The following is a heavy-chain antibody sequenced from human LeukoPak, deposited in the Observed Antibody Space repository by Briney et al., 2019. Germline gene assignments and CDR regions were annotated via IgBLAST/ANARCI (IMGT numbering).Heavy chain of an antibody. CDR2: MNPNSGNT. V-gene: IGHV1-8*01. Sequence: ASVKVSCKAYGYTFTSYDINWVRQATGQGLEWMGWMNPNSGNTGYAQKFQGRVTMTRNTSISTAYMELSSLRSEDTAVYYCARGLRWRWLQSYFDYWGQGTLVTVSS. J-gene: IGHJ4*02. CDR3: ARGLRWRWLQSYFDY. D-gene: IGHD5-24*01. CDR1: GYTFTSYD.